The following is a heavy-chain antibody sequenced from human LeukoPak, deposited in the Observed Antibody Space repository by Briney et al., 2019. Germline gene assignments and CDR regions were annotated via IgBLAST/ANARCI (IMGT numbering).Heavy chain of an antibody. D-gene: IGHD3-3*01. J-gene: IGHJ5*02. Sequence: ASVKVSCKASGYTFTSYGISWVRQAPGQGLEWMGWISAYNGNTNYAQKLQGRVTMTTDTSTSTAYMELRSLRSDDTAVYYCARGANYDFWSGGSENWFDPWGQETLVTVSS. V-gene: IGHV1-18*01. CDR3: ARGANYDFWSGGSENWFDP. CDR2: ISAYNGNT. CDR1: GYTFTSYG.